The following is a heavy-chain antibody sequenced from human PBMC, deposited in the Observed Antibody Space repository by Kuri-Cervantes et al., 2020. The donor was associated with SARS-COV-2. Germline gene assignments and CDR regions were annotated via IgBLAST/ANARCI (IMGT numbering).Heavy chain of an antibody. Sequence: SVKVSCKASGGTFSSYAISWVRQAPGQGLEWMGGIIPIFGTANYAQKFQGRVTITADESTSTAYMELSSLRSEDTAVYYCARAHCSGGSCYPEYYYYYGMDVWGQGTTVTVSS. CDR3: ARAHCSGGSCYPEYYYYYGMDV. CDR1: GGTFSSYA. CDR2: IIPIFGTA. J-gene: IGHJ6*02. V-gene: IGHV1-69*13. D-gene: IGHD2-15*01.